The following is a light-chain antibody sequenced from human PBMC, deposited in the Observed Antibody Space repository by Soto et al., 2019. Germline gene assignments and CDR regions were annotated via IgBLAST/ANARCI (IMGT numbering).Light chain of an antibody. CDR3: QQYNSYWT. Sequence: DIQMTQSPSTLSASVGDRVTITCRASQSISSWLAWYQQKPGTAPKLLIYKASSLESGVPSRFSGSGSGTEFTLTISSLQPDDFATYYCQQYNSYWTFGQGTKVEMK. J-gene: IGKJ1*01. V-gene: IGKV1-5*03. CDR1: QSISSW. CDR2: KAS.